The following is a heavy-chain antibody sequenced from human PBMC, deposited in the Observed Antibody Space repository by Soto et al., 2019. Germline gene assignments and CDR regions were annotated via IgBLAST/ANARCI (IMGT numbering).Heavy chain of an antibody. CDR3: ARDRQKRGSYGMDV. Sequence: QVQLQESGPGLVKPSETLSLTCTVSGGSVSSGSYYWSWIRQPPGKGLEWIGYIYYSGSTNYNPSLTGRAPIPVDTSRNQFSLKLSSVTAADTAVYYCARDRQKRGSYGMDVWGQGTTVTVSS. V-gene: IGHV4-61*01. CDR2: IYYSGST. D-gene: IGHD3-16*01. J-gene: IGHJ6*02. CDR1: GGSVSSGSYY.